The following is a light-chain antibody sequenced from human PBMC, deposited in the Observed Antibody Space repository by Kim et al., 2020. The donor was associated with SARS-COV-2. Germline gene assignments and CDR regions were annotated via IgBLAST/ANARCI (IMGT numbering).Light chain of an antibody. CDR2: QDS. V-gene: IGLV3-1*01. J-gene: IGLJ2*01. CDR1: KLGDKY. Sequence: VAMSQGQTASITCSGDKLGDKYACWYQQKPGQSPLLVIYQDSKRPSGIPERFSGSNSGNTATLTISGTQAMDEADYYCQAWDSSLVFGGGTKLTVL. CDR3: QAWDSSLV.